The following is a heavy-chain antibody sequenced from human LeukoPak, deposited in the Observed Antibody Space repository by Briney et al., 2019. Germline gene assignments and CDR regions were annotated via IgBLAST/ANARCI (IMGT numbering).Heavy chain of an antibody. Sequence: GGSLRLSCAASGFTVSSNSMSWVRQAPGKGLEWVSVIYSGGSTYYADSVKGRFTISRDNSKNTLYLQMNSLRAEDTAVYYCASAYDMNAPLYFQHWGQGTLVTVSS. V-gene: IGHV3-66*01. J-gene: IGHJ1*01. CDR2: IYSGGST. D-gene: IGHD3-9*01. CDR1: GFTVSSNS. CDR3: ASAYDMNAPLYFQH.